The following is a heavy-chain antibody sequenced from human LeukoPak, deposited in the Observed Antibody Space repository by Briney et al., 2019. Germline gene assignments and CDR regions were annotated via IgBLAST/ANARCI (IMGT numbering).Heavy chain of an antibody. V-gene: IGHV4-39*01. CDR1: GGSISSSSYY. CDR2: IYYSGST. D-gene: IGHD3-10*01. Sequence: TPSETLSLTCTVSGGSISSSSYYWGWIRQPPGKGLEWIGSIYYSGSTYYNPSLKSRVTISVDTSKNQFSLKLSSVTAADTAVYYCARHPRVSGEWFGELLSFDYWGQGTLVTVSS. CDR3: ARHPRVSGEWFGELLSFDY. J-gene: IGHJ4*02.